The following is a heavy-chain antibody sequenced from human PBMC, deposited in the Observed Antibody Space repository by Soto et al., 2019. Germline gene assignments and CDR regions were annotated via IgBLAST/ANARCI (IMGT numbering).Heavy chain of an antibody. CDR2: IYSGGST. CDR3: ARAREYSSGWYDAFDI. D-gene: IGHD6-19*01. V-gene: IGHV3-53*01. J-gene: IGHJ3*02. CDR1: GFTVISNY. Sequence: GGSLRLSCAASGFTVISNYMSWVRQAPGKGLEWVSVIYSGGSTYYADSVKGRFTISRDNSKNTLYLQMNSLRAEDTAVYYCARAREYSSGWYDAFDIWGQGTMVTVSS.